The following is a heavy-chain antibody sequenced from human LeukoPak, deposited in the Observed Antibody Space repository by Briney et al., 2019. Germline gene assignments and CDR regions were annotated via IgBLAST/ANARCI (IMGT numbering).Heavy chain of an antibody. CDR3: ARDRKVAARQGAFDI. J-gene: IGHJ3*02. D-gene: IGHD6-6*01. CDR1: GGTFSSSA. Sequence: SVKVSCKASGGTFSSSAISWVRQAPGQGLEWMGGIIPIFGTANYAQKFQGRVTITTDESTSTAYMELSSLRSEDTAVYYCARDRKVAARQGAFDIWGQGTMVTVSS. CDR2: IIPIFGTA. V-gene: IGHV1-69*05.